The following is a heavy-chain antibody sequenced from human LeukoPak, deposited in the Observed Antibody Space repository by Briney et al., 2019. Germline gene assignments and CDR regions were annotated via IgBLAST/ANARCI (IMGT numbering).Heavy chain of an antibody. Sequence: PSETLSLTCDVSGYSISSGYHWGWIRQPPGKGLEWIGSIYHSGTTYYNPSLKSRVTISVDTSKNQFSLKVSSVTAADTAVYYCAREAGYSSTWYYSDYWGQGTMVTVSS. D-gene: IGHD6-13*01. V-gene: IGHV4-38-2*02. CDR1: GYSISSGYH. CDR2: IYHSGTT. CDR3: AREAGYSSTWYYSDY. J-gene: IGHJ4*02.